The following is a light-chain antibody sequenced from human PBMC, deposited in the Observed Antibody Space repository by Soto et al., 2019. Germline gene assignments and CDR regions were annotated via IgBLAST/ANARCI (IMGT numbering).Light chain of an antibody. CDR3: QQSYSTPMT. J-gene: IGKJ1*01. CDR2: AAS. V-gene: IGKV1-39*01. Sequence: DIQMTQSPSSLSASVGDRVTITCRASQSISSYLNWYQQKPGKAPKLLIYAASSLQSGVPSRFSGSGSGTYFTLTISSLQPEDFATYYCQQSYSTPMTFGPGTKVEIK. CDR1: QSISSY.